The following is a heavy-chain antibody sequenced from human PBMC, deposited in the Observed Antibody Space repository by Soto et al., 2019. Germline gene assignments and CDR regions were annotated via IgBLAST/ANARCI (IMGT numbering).Heavy chain of an antibody. Sequence: GASVKVSCKASGGTFSSYAISWVRQAPGQGLEWMGGIIPIFGTANYAQKFQGRVTITADKSTSTAYMELSSLRSEDTAVYYCARESSIAALLPLQHWGQGTLVTVS. CDR1: GGTFSSYA. CDR2: IIPIFGTA. V-gene: IGHV1-69*06. J-gene: IGHJ1*01. D-gene: IGHD6-6*01. CDR3: ARESSIAALLPLQH.